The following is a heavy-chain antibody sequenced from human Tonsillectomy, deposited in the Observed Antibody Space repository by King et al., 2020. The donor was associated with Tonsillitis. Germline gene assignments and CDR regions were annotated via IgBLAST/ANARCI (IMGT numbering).Heavy chain of an antibody. CDR1: GCSISSGSYY. J-gene: IGHJ4*02. CDR2: IYTSGST. D-gene: IGHD3-3*01. CDR3: AGDQSICGVATPLFDY. V-gene: IGHV4-61*02. Sequence: VQLQESGPGLVKPSQTLSLTCTVSGCSISSGSYYWSWIRQPAGKGLEWIGRIYTSGSTHYNPSLQSRVTMSVDTSKNQVSLKLSFVTAADTAGYYCAGDQSICGVATPLFDYWGQGTLVTVSS.